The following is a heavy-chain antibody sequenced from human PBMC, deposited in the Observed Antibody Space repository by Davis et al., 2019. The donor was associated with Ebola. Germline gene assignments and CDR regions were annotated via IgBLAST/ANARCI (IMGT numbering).Heavy chain of an antibody. CDR1: GYTFTSYY. D-gene: IGHD4-23*01. CDR2: INPSGGST. J-gene: IGHJ6*02. CDR3: ARDQWADYGGNFLYYGMDV. Sequence: ASVKVSCKASGYTFTSYYMHWVRQAPGQGLEWMGIINPSGGSTSYAQKFQGRVTMTRDTSTSTVYMELSSLRSEDTAVYYCARDQWADYGGNFLYYGMDVWGQGTTVTVSS. V-gene: IGHV1-46*01.